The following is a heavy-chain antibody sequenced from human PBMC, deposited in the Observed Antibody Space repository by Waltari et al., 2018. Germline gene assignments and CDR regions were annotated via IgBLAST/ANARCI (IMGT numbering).Heavy chain of an antibody. J-gene: IGHJ4*02. V-gene: IGHV3-23*01. CDR1: GFTLSRST. Sequence: EVRLLESGGGLVQPGGSLRPACAASGFTLSRSTIGWVRQAPGRGLEWVSAISCSGGSTYYADSVTGRFTISRDNSKNTLYLQMNSLRAEDTAVYYCAKVLQWLVGHFDYWGQGTLVTVSS. D-gene: IGHD6-19*01. CDR2: ISCSGGST. CDR3: AKVLQWLVGHFDY.